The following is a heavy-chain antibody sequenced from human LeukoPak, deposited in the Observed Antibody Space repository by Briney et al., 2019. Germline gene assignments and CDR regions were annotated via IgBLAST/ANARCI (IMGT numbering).Heavy chain of an antibody. D-gene: IGHD5-18*01. Sequence: GGSLRLSCAASGFTFSSYGMHWVRQAPGKGLEWVAVIWYDGSNKYYADSVKGRFTISRDKSKNTLYLQMNSLRAEDTAVYYCARDAGDTAMVNYFDYWGQGTLVTVSS. J-gene: IGHJ4*02. CDR3: ARDAGDTAMVNYFDY. V-gene: IGHV3-33*01. CDR1: GFTFSSYG. CDR2: IWYDGSNK.